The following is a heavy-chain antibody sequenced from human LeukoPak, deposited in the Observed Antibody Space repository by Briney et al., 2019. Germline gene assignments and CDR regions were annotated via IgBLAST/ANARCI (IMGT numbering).Heavy chain of an antibody. CDR3: VKEMGSVDTAMVSLSRLGY. CDR2: ISYDGSNK. Sequence: GRSLRLSCAASGFTFSSYGMHWVRQAPGKGLEWVAVISYDGSNKYYADSVKGRFTISRDNSKNTLYLQMNSLRVEDTAIYYCVKEMGSVDTAMVSLSRLGYWGQGTLVTVSS. J-gene: IGHJ4*02. CDR1: GFTFSSYG. V-gene: IGHV3-30*18. D-gene: IGHD5-18*01.